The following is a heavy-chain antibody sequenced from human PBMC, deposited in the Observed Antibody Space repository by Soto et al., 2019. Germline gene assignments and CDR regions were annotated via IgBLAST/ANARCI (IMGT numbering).Heavy chain of an antibody. D-gene: IGHD3-22*01. J-gene: IGHJ4*02. Sequence: QLQLQESGPGLVKPSETLSLTCTVSGGSITSSSYYWGWIRQPPGKGLEWIGNIYYSGSTYYNPFLKSRVTISVDTSKNQFSLKLSSVTAADTAVYYCMLGSGWKDFDYWGQGTLVTVSS. CDR3: MLGSGWKDFDY. V-gene: IGHV4-39*01. CDR1: GGSITSSSYY. CDR2: IYYSGST.